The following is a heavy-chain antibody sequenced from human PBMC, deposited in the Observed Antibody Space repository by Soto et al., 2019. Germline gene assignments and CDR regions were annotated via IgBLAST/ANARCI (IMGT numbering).Heavy chain of an antibody. CDR3: ARDGNWRLDY. J-gene: IGHJ4*02. D-gene: IGHD1-1*01. CDR1: GFTFSSYF. Sequence: GGSLRLSCAASGFTFSSYFMSWVRQAPGKGLEWVSVIYSGGSTFYADSVRGRFTISRDNSKNTVNLQVNSLRAEDTAVYYCARDGNWRLDYWGQGALVTVSS. V-gene: IGHV3-66*01. CDR2: IYSGGST.